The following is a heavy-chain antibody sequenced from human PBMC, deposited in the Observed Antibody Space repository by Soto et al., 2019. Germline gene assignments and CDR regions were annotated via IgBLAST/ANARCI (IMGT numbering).Heavy chain of an antibody. CDR1: GFTFSSYG. J-gene: IGHJ6*02. Sequence: GSLRLSCAASGFTFSSYGMHWVRQAPGKGLEWVAVISYDGSNKYYADSVKGRFTISRDNSKSTLYLQMNSLRAEDTAVYYCAKDRNYYDSSGYYPGPYYYYGMDVWGQGTTVTVSS. V-gene: IGHV3-30*18. CDR2: ISYDGSNK. CDR3: AKDRNYYDSSGYYPGPYYYYGMDV. D-gene: IGHD3-22*01.